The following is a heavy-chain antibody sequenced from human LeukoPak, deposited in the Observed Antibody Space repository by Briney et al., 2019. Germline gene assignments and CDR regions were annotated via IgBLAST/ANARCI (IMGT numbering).Heavy chain of an antibody. D-gene: IGHD5-18*01. CDR2: ISYDGSNK. CDR1: GFTFSSYG. J-gene: IGHJ4*02. CDR3: AKGLYSYGLLIDY. V-gene: IGHV3-30*18. Sequence: GGSLRLSCAASGFTFSSYGMHWVRQAPGKGLEWVAVISYDGSNKYYADSVKGRFTISRDNSKNTLYLQMNSLRAEDTAVYYCAKGLYSYGLLIDYWGQGTLVTVSS.